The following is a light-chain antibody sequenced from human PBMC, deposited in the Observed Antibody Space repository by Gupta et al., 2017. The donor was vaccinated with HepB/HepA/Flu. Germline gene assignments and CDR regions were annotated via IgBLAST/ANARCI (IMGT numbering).Light chain of an antibody. Sequence: EIVLTQSPGTLSLSPGASATRSCRASQSVSSSYLAWYQQKPGQAPRLLIYGASTRATGLPDRFSGSGTGTEFTLTISIREPEDFAVYYCQQEGSSPFTFGRGTKVEIK. V-gene: IGKV3-20*01. J-gene: IGKJ4*01. CDR1: QSVSSSY. CDR2: GAS. CDR3: QQEGSSPFT.